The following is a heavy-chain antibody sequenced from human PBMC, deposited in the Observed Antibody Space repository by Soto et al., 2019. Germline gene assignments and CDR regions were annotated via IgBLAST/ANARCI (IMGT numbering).Heavy chain of an antibody. CDR3: ASTIIAAAVTYNWFDP. Sequence: SVKVSCKASGGTFSSYAISWVRQAPGQGLEWMGGIIPIFGTANYAQKFQGRVTITADKSTSTAYMELSSLRSEDTAVYYCASTIIAAAVTYNWFDPWGQGTLVTVSS. CDR2: IIPIFGTA. J-gene: IGHJ5*02. V-gene: IGHV1-69*06. D-gene: IGHD6-13*01. CDR1: GGTFSSYA.